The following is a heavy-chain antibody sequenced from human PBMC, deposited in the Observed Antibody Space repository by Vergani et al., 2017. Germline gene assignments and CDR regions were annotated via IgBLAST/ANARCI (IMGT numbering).Heavy chain of an antibody. CDR2: IGVSDNSI. Sequence: DVRLVESGGGVVQPGGSLRLSCAASGFTFRAYSMNWVRQTPGKGLEWISYIGVSDNSIYYADSVMGRFAISRDNARNLLFLQMNSLRADDSALYFCVRDPGYSTVDSWGQGTLVIVSS. V-gene: IGHV3-48*01. CDR3: VRDPGYSTVDS. CDR1: GFTFRAYS. D-gene: IGHD5-24*01. J-gene: IGHJ4*02.